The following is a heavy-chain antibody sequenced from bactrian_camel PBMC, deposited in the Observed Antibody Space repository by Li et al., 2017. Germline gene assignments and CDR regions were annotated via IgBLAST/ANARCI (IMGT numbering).Heavy chain of an antibody. Sequence: DVQLVESGGGLVQPGGSLRLSCAASGFTFSTYYMSWVRQAPGKGLEWVPTLNTGGYTTYYADSVKGRVTISRNNAQTFLQMNSLKPEDTAKYYCATEDTYWDFRHWGQGTQVTVS. J-gene: IGHJ4*01. D-gene: IGHD1*01. CDR3: ATEDTYWDFRH. CDR1: GFTFSTYY. V-gene: IGHV3S40*01. CDR2: LNTGGYTT.